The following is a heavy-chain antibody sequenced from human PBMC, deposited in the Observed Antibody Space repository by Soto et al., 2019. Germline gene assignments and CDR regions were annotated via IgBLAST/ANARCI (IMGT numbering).Heavy chain of an antibody. V-gene: IGHV1-18*01. D-gene: IGHD2-8*01. CDR3: AKNGQPPYYYYGLDV. CDR1: GYTFTRYG. J-gene: IGHJ6*02. CDR2: ISGYNGDT. Sequence: GASVKVYCKASGYTFTRYGISWERQDPGQSHERMGWISGYNGDTNYAQKFQDRVSMTIDTSTGTAYMDFRSLTSDDTAIYYCAKNGQPPYYYYGLDVWG.